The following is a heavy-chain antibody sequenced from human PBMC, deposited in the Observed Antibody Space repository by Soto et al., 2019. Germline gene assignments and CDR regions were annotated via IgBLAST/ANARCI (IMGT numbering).Heavy chain of an antibody. V-gene: IGHV4-61*01. Sequence: SLTCTVSGGSVSSGSYYWSWIRQPPGKGLEWIGYIYYSGITNYNPSLKSRVTISVDPSKKQFSLNPSSVTAAYKAVYYCAREEEHYDINYYYYGMDVWGQGTKVTVSS. CDR3: AREEEHYDINYYYYGMDV. CDR2: IYYSGIT. D-gene: IGHD3-22*01. CDR1: GGSVSSGSYY. J-gene: IGHJ6*02.